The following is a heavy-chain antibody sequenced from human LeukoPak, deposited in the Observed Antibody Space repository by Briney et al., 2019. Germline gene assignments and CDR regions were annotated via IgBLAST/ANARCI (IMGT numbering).Heavy chain of an antibody. Sequence: GGSLRLSCAASGFTFSRHGMHWVRQAPGKGLDWVAFIRNDGSNQYYADSVTGRFTISRDNSKNALNLQMNSLRPEDTAVYYCAKGVGGSANYYYMDVWGKGTTVTVSS. CDR1: GFTFSRHG. V-gene: IGHV3-30*02. J-gene: IGHJ6*03. D-gene: IGHD3-10*01. CDR3: AKGVGGSANYYYMDV. CDR2: IRNDGSNQ.